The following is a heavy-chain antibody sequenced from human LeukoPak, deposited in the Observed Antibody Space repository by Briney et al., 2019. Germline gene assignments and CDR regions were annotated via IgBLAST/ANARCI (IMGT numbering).Heavy chain of an antibody. D-gene: IGHD2-21*02. V-gene: IGHV3-23*01. CDR1: GFTFSSHV. Sequence: GGSLRLSCAASGFTFSSHVVNWVRQAPGKGLEWVSGISGSGGTYYADSVKGRFTISRDNSKNTLYLQMNSLRAEDTALYYCAKDRAYCGGDCYSPLDYWGQGTLVTVSS. CDR2: ISGSGGT. CDR3: AKDRAYCGGDCYSPLDY. J-gene: IGHJ4*02.